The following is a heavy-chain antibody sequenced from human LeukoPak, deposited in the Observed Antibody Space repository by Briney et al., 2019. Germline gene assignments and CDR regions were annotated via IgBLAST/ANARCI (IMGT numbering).Heavy chain of an antibody. Sequence: SETLSLTCSLSGASIISSSYYWAWIRQPPGMGPEWIGSIYYSGITYYNPSLKSRATVSVDTSKNQFSLHLISVTAADTAVYYCARRNGHSWDVGNWFDPWGQGTLVTVPS. D-gene: IGHD6-13*01. V-gene: IGHV4-39*01. CDR3: ARRNGHSWDVGNWFDP. CDR1: GASIISSSYY. CDR2: IYYSGIT. J-gene: IGHJ5*02.